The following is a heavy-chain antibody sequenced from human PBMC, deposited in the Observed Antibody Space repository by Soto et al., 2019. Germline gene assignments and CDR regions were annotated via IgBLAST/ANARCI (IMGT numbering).Heavy chain of an antibody. J-gene: IGHJ4*02. CDR3: AIPYGDYSFDY. D-gene: IGHD4-17*01. CDR1: GYTLTGYY. Sequence: GASVKVSCKASGYTLTGYYMHWVRQAPGQGLEWMGWINPNSGGTNYAQKFQGWVTMTRDTSISTAYMELSRLRSDDTAVYYCAIPYGDYSFDYWGQGTLVTVSS. CDR2: INPNSGGT. V-gene: IGHV1-2*04.